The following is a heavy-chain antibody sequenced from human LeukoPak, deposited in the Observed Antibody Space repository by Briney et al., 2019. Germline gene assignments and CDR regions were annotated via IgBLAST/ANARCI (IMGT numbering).Heavy chain of an antibody. CDR1: GYTFTSYG. V-gene: IGHV1-18*04. Sequence: ASVKVSCKASGYTFTSYGISWVRQAPGQGLEWMGWISAYNGNTNYAQKLQGRVTMTTDTSTSTAYMELRSLRSDDTAVYYCARAAIVVVPAATSDHPGPIHPYYYYYYMDVWGKGTTVTVSS. D-gene: IGHD2-2*01. J-gene: IGHJ6*03. CDR2: ISAYNGNT. CDR3: ARAAIVVVPAATSDHPGPIHPYYYYYYMDV.